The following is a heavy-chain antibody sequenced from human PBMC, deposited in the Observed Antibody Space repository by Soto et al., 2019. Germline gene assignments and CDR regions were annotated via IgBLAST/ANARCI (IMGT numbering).Heavy chain of an antibody. D-gene: IGHD1-7*01. CDR2: IIPIFGTA. J-gene: IGHJ6*02. V-gene: IGHV1-69*01. CDR3: ARGTGTTGGMDV. Sequence: QVQLVQSGAELKKPGSSVKVSCKASGGTFSSYAISWVRQAPGQGLEWMGGIIPIFGTANYAQKFQGRVTVTADESTITAYMELSSLRSEDTALYCCARGTGTTGGMDVWGQGTPVTVSS. CDR1: GGTFSSYA.